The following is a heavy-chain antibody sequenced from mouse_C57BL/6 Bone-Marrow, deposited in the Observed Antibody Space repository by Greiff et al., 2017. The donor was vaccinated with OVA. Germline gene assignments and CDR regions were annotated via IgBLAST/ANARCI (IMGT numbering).Heavy chain of an antibody. V-gene: IGHV1S81*02. J-gene: IGHJ2*01. CDR1: GYTFTSYW. Sequence: QVQLKQPGAELVKPGASVKLSCKASGYTFTSYWMHWVKQRPGQGLEWIGEINPSNGRTNYNEKFKSKATLTVDKSSSTAYMQLSSLTSEDSAVYYCARKGGNYEIDYWGQGTTLTVSS. CDR2: INPSNGRT. CDR3: ARKGGNYEIDY. D-gene: IGHD2-1*01.